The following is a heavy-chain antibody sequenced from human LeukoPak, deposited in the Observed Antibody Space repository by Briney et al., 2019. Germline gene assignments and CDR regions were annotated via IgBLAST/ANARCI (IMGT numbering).Heavy chain of an antibody. D-gene: IGHD7-27*01. CDR2: IYPGDSDT. V-gene: IGHV5-51*01. CDR1: GYTFSDYW. J-gene: IGHJ6*03. Sequence: GESLKISCKGSGYTFSDYWIGWVRQMPGKGLEWVGIIYPGDSDTRYSPSFQGQVTISADKSISTAYLQWSSLKASDTAIYYCARQSGACLYHHMDVWARGTTVTVSS. CDR3: ARQSGACLYHHMDV.